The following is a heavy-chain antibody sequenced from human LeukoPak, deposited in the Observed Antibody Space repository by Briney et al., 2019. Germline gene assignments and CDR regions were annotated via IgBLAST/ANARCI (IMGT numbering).Heavy chain of an antibody. Sequence: ASVKVSCKASGYTFTSFDIFWVRQATGQGLEWMGWMSPNSGNTGSAQKFQGRVTFTRDTSISTSFMELSSLRSEDTAIYYCARGRPDTSVPRTYYMDVWGKGTTVTISS. CDR1: GYTFTSFD. D-gene: IGHD5-18*01. V-gene: IGHV1-8*01. CDR2: MSPNSGNT. CDR3: ARGRPDTSVPRTYYMDV. J-gene: IGHJ6*03.